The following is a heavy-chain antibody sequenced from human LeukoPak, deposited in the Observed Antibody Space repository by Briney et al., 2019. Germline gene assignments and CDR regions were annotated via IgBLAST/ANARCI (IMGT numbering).Heavy chain of an antibody. CDR3: ARVGPYGDYGEWYYYYGMDV. CDR1: GFTFSSYA. Sequence: GGSLRLSCAASGFTFSSYAMHWVRQAPGKGLEWVAVISYDGSNKYYADSVKGRFTISRDNSKNTLYLQMNSLRAEDTAVYYCARVGPYGDYGEWYYYYGMDVWGQGTTVTVSS. D-gene: IGHD4-17*01. CDR2: ISYDGSNK. V-gene: IGHV3-30-3*01. J-gene: IGHJ6*02.